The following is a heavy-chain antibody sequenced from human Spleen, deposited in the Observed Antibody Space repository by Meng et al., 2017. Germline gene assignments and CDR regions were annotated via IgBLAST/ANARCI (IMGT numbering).Heavy chain of an antibody. D-gene: IGHD2-21*01. CDR2: ISQGSGRT. V-gene: IGHV4-4*02. Sequence: VERQGAGPGLVRPSGALSLTRAVSGDSISSRDWWSWVRQPPGKGLEWIGEISQGSGRTNYNPSLKSRVTISLDKSKNQFSLNVNSVTAAETAVYYCVRNEGYSFGAWGQGTLVTVSS. CDR1: GDSISSRDW. CDR3: VRNEGYSFGA. J-gene: IGHJ5*02.